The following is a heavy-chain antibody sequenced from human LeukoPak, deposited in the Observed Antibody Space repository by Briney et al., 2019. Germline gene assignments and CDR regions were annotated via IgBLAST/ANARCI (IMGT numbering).Heavy chain of an antibody. J-gene: IGHJ6*03. V-gene: IGHV4-30-4*08. D-gene: IGHD1-1*01. CDR3: AREGGTNYYYCYMDV. CDR2: IYYSGST. Sequence: PSETLSLTCTVSGGSISSGDYYWSWIRQPPGKGLEWIGYIYYSGSTYYDPSLKSRVTISVDTSKNQFSLKLSSVTAADTAVYYCAREGGTNYYYCYMDVWGKGTTVTVSS. CDR1: GGSISSGDYY.